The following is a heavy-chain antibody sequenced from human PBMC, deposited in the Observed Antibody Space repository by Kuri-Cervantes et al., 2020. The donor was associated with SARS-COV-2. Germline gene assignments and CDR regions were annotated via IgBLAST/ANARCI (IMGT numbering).Heavy chain of an antibody. CDR1: GFTFSSYW. Sequence: GESLKISCAASGFTFSSYWMHWVRQAPGKGLVWVSRINSDGSSTSYADSVKGRFTISRDNTKNSLYLQMSSLRAEDTAVYYCAREGVVAASPDAFDIWGQGTMVTVSS. CDR3: AREGVVAASPDAFDI. V-gene: IGHV3-74*01. CDR2: INSDGSST. D-gene: IGHD2-15*01. J-gene: IGHJ3*02.